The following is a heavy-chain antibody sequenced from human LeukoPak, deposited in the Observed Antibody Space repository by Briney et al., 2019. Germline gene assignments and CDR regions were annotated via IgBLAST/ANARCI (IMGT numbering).Heavy chain of an antibody. V-gene: IGHV4-31*03. CDR2: IYYSGST. CDR1: GGSISSGGYY. Sequence: PSETLSLTCTVSGGSISSGGYYWSWIRQHPGKGLEWIGYIYYSGSTYYNPSLKSRVTISVDTSKNQFSLKLSSVTAADTAVYYCATYSGYYYDSSGYYSGHFDYWGQGTLVTVSS. CDR3: ATYSGYYYDSSGYYSGHFDY. J-gene: IGHJ4*02. D-gene: IGHD3-22*01.